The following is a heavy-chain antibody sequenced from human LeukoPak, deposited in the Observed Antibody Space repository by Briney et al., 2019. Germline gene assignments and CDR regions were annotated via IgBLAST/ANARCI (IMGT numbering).Heavy chain of an antibody. D-gene: IGHD2-2*02. CDR3: AKGGRYCSSTSCYIGV. CDR1: RFTFSSYA. J-gene: IGHJ3*01. Sequence: GGSLRLSCAASRFTFSSYAMSWVRQAPGKGLEWVSTISGSGSTTYYADSVKGRFTISRDNSKNTLYLQMNSLRAEDTAVYYCAKGGRYCSSTSCYIGVWGQGTMVTVSS. CDR2: ISGSGSTT. V-gene: IGHV3-23*01.